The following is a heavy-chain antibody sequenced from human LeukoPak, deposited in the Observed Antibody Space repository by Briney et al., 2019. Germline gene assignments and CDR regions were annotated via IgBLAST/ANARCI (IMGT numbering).Heavy chain of an antibody. D-gene: IGHD6-13*01. CDR1: GCPLSSYH. Sequence: ETLALNWHGSGCPLSSYHRGWIRQPPGEGLGWIGYIYYSGSTNYNPSLKSRVTISVDTSKNQFSLKLSSVTAADTAVYYCARHVGRGSSSWFDYWGQGTLVTVSS. CDR3: ARHVGRGSSSWFDY. V-gene: IGHV4-59*08. J-gene: IGHJ4*02. CDR2: IYYSGST.